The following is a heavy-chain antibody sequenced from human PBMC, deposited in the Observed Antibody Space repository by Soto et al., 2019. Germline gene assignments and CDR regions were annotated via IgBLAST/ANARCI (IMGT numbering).Heavy chain of an antibody. CDR1: GGSFTSPNW. V-gene: IGHV4-4*02. CDR2: IYRTGST. D-gene: IGHD1-7*01. Sequence: QVQLQESGPGLVKPSGTLSLTCAVSGGSFTSPNWWTWVRQPPGQGLEWIGEIYRTGSTNYNPTLSRRVTIALDRTENHYSLMVTALTAADTVVYYGAIWDPGTSVDYWGQGTLVTVSS. CDR3: AIWDPGTSVDY. J-gene: IGHJ4*02.